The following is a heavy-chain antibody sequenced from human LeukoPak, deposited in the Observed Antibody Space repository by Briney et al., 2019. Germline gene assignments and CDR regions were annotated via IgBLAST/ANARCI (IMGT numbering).Heavy chain of an antibody. CDR3: ARSAGVAAADQGY. CDR1: GYTFTSYD. J-gene: IGHJ4*02. Sequence: ASVKVSCKASGYTFTSYDINWVRQATGQGLEWMGWMNPNSGNTGYAQEFQGRVTMTRDTSTSTVYMELSSLRSEDTAVYYCARSAGVAAADQGYWGQGTLVTVSS. CDR2: MNPNSGNT. V-gene: IGHV1-8*01. D-gene: IGHD6-13*01.